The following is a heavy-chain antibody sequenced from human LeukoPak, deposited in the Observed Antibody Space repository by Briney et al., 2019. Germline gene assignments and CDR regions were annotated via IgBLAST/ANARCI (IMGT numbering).Heavy chain of an antibody. D-gene: IGHD3-22*01. J-gene: IGHJ3*02. V-gene: IGHV1-46*01. CDR3: ARLGKGPDYYDSSGHQSDAFDI. CDR1: GYTFTSYY. CDR2: INPGGGRT. Sequence: ASVKVSCKASGYTFTSYYMHWVRRAPGQGLEWMGIINPGGGRTSYAQKFQDRVTMTRDTSTSTVYMELSSLRSEDTAVYYCARLGKGPDYYDSSGHQSDAFDIWGQGTMVTVSS.